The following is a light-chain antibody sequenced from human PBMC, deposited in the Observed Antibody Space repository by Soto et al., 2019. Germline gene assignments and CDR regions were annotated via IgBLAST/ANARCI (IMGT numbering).Light chain of an antibody. J-gene: IGKJ2*01. V-gene: IGKV3-15*01. CDR2: GAS. CDR3: QQYNNWPYT. CDR1: QSVSSN. Sequence: EIVMTQSPATLSVSPGERATLSCRASQSVSSNLAWYQQKPGQAPRLLIYGASTRATGIPAKFSGSGSGTEFTRTISSLQSEDFAVYYCQQYNNWPYTFGQGPKLEIK.